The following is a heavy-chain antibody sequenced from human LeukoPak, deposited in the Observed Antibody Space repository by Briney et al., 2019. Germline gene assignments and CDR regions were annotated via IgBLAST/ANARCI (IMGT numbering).Heavy chain of an antibody. Sequence: GGSLRLSCAASGFTFSSYAMSWVRQAPGKGLEWVSAISGSGGSTYYADSVKGRFTISRDNSKNTLYLQMNSLRAEDTAVYYCAKFQSKQQLPYDAFDIWGQGTMVTVSS. CDR2: ISGSGGST. CDR3: AKFQSKQQLPYDAFDI. D-gene: IGHD6-13*01. J-gene: IGHJ3*02. CDR1: GFTFSSYA. V-gene: IGHV3-23*01.